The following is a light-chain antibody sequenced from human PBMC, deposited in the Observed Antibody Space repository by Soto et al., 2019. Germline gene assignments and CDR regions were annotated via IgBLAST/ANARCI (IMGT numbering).Light chain of an antibody. V-gene: IGKV3-20*01. CDR1: QSVSSSS. Sequence: EIVLTQSPGTLSLSPGERASLSCRASQSVSSSSLAWYQQKPGQPPRLLLYGASSRATGIPDRFSGSGSGTYFTLTISRLETADFAVYFCQEYGDSPDTDRWTFGPGTKVEIK. CDR3: QEYGDSPDTDRWT. CDR2: GAS. J-gene: IGKJ1*01.